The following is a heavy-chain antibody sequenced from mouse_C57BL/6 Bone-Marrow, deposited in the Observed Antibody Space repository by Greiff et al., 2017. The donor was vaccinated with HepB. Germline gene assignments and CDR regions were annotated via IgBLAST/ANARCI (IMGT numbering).Heavy chain of an antibody. D-gene: IGHD1-1*02. V-gene: IGHV1-81*01. Sequence: VKLQESGAELARPGASVKLSCKASGYTFTSYGISWVKQRTGQGLEWIGEIYPRSGNTYYNEKFKGKATLTADKSSSTAYMELRSLTSEDSAVYFCARWGYGEWFAYWGQGTLVTVSA. CDR1: GYTFTSYG. CDR3: ARWGYGEWFAY. CDR2: IYPRSGNT. J-gene: IGHJ3*01.